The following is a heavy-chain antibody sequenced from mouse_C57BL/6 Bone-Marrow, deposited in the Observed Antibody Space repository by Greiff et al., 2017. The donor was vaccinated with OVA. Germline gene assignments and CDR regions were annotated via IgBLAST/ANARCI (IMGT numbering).Heavy chain of an antibody. CDR2: IYPGSGNT. CDR3: ARDIITTVVFDY. J-gene: IGHJ2*01. Sequence: VKLQESGPELVKPGASVKISCKASGYSFTSYYIHWVKQRPGQGLEWIGWIYPGSGNTKYNEKFKGKATLTADTSSSTAYMQLSSLTSEDSAVYYCARDIITTVVFDYWGQGTTLTVSS. D-gene: IGHD1-1*01. CDR1: GYSFTSYY. V-gene: IGHV1-66*01.